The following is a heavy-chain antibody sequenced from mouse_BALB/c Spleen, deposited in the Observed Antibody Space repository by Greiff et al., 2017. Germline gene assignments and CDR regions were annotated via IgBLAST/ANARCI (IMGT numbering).Heavy chain of an antibody. Sequence: VQLVESGAELVRPGTSVKVSCKASGYAFTNYLIEWVKQRPGQGLEWIGVINPGSGGTNYNEKFKGKATLTADKSSSTAYMQLSSLTSDDSAVYFCARGGYYGSSPWFAYWGQGTLVTVSA. CDR3: ARGGYYGSSPWFAY. V-gene: IGHV1-54*01. CDR2: INPGSGGT. D-gene: IGHD1-1*01. J-gene: IGHJ3*01. CDR1: GYAFTNYL.